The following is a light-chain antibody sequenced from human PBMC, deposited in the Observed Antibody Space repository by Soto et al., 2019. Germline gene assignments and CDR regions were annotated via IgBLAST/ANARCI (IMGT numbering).Light chain of an antibody. V-gene: IGLV1-44*01. CDR3: AEWDDSLNGYV. CDR2: SNN. CDR1: SSNIGSNT. J-gene: IGLJ1*01. Sequence: QSVLTQPPSAPGTPGQRVTISCSGSSSNIGSNTVNWYQQLPGTAPKLLIYSNNQRPSGVPDRFSGSKSGTSASLAISGLQSEDEADYYCAEWDDSLNGYVFGTGTKVTVL.